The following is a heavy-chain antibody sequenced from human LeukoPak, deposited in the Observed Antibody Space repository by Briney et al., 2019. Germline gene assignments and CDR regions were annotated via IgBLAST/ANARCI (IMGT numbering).Heavy chain of an antibody. CDR3: TTDEYYDSSGSYYGLEFDY. J-gene: IGHJ4*02. Sequence: PGGSLRLSCAASGFTFSNAWMSWVRQAPGKGLEWVGRIKSKTDGGTTDYAAPVKGRFTISRDDSKNTLYLQMNSLKTEDTAVYYCTTDEYYDSSGSYYGLEFDYWGQGTLVTVSS. V-gene: IGHV3-15*01. CDR2: IKSKTDGGTT. CDR1: GFTFSNAW. D-gene: IGHD3-22*01.